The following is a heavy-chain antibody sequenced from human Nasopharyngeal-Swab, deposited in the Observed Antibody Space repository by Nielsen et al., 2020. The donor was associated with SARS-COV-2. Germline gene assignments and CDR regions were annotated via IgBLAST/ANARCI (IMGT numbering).Heavy chain of an antibody. Sequence: GSLRLSCTVSGGSISSYYWSWIRQPPGKGLEWIGYVYYSGSSNYNPSLKSRVTISVDTSKNQFSLKLNSVTAADTAVYYCARDGVVYTSSWYGDNWFDPWGQGTLVTVPS. D-gene: IGHD6-13*01. CDR3: ARDGVVYTSSWYGDNWFDP. CDR1: GGSISSYY. J-gene: IGHJ5*02. CDR2: VYYSGSS. V-gene: IGHV4-59*13.